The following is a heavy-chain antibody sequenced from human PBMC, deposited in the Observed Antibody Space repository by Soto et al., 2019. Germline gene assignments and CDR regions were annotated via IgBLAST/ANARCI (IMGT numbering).Heavy chain of an antibody. CDR2: ISYDERKK. CDR1: GFTFSSYA. V-gene: IGHV3-30*04. D-gene: IGHD4-4*01. CDR3: ARDKSSNFDFDY. J-gene: IGHJ4*02. Sequence: GGSLRLSCAASGFTFSSYAMHWFRQAPGKGLKWVAVISYDERKKYYEDSVKGRLTISRDNSKNTLYLQMNSLRAEDTAVYYCARDKSSNFDFDYWGQGTLVTVSS.